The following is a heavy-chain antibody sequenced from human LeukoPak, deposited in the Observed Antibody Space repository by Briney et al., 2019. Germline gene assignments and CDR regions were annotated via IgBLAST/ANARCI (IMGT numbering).Heavy chain of an antibody. J-gene: IGHJ4*02. V-gene: IGHV4-34*01. Sequence: SETLPLTCAVYGGSFSGYYWSWIRQPPGKGLEWIGEINHSGSTNYNPSLKSRVTISVDTSKNQFSLKLSSVTAADTAVYYCARDRGSGWYEEFDYWGQGTLVTVSS. CDR3: ARDRGSGWYEEFDY. CDR1: GGSFSGYY. D-gene: IGHD6-19*01. CDR2: INHSGST.